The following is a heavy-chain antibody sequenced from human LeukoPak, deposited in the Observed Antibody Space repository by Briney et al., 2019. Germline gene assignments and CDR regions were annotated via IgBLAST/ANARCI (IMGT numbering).Heavy chain of an antibody. CDR2: IYTSGST. CDR1: GGSISSGSYY. CDR3: XXXXXSAYSGSYAFDI. V-gene: IGHV4-61*02. D-gene: IGHD3-10*01. Sequence: SETLSLTCTVSGGSISSGSYYWSWIRQPAGKGLEWIGRIYTSGSTNYNPSLKSRVTISVDTSKNQFSLKLSSVTAADTAVYXXXXXXXSAYSGSYAFDIWGQGTMVTVSS. J-gene: IGHJ3*02.